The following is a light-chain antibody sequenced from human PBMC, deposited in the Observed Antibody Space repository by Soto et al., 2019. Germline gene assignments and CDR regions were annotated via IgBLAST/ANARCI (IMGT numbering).Light chain of an antibody. CDR1: QSVSSY. J-gene: IGKJ5*01. Sequence: EIALTQSPATLSLSPGARATLSCRASQSVSSYLAWYQQKPGQAPRLLIYDVSNRATGIPARFSGSGSGTDFTLTISSLEPEDFAVYYCQQRSNWPLTFGQGTRLEIK. V-gene: IGKV3-11*01. CDR3: QQRSNWPLT. CDR2: DVS.